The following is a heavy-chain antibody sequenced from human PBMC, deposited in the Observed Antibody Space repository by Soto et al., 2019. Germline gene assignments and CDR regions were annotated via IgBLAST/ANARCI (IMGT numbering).Heavy chain of an antibody. V-gene: IGHV3-23*01. CDR3: AKVDSHGGAFDI. Sequence: GGSLRLSCAASGFTFSSYAMSWVRQAPGKGLEWVSAISGSGGSTYYADSVKDRFTISRDNSKNTLYLQMNSLRAEDTAVYYCAKVDSHGGAFDIWGQGTMVTVSS. D-gene: IGHD2-15*01. CDR2: ISGSGGST. CDR1: GFTFSSYA. J-gene: IGHJ3*02.